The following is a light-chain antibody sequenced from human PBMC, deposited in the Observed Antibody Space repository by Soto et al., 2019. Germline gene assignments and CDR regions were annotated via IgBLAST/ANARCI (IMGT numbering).Light chain of an antibody. CDR1: QSVSSSY. J-gene: IGKJ5*01. CDR2: GAS. CDR3: QQYRRSPNT. Sequence: EIVLTQSPCSLSLSPGERATLSCRASQSVSSSYLAWYQQKPGQAPRLLIYGASTRATGIPDRFSGSGSGTDFSLTIRGLKPEDFAVYYCQQYRRSPNTFGQGTRLEIK. V-gene: IGKV3-20*01.